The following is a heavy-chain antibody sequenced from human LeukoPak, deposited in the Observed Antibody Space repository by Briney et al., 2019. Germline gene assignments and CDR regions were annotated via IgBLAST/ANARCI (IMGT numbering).Heavy chain of an antibody. CDR1: GFTFSTYA. CDR3: AKRYGGNSGAFDI. V-gene: IGHV3-23*01. CDR2: ISGSGGSK. D-gene: IGHD4-23*01. J-gene: IGHJ3*02. Sequence: SGGSLRLSCAASGFTFSTYAMSWVRQAPGKGLEWVSAISGSGGSKYYADSVKGRFTISRDNSKNTLYLQMNSLRAEDTAVYYCAKRYGGNSGAFDIWGQGTMVTVSS.